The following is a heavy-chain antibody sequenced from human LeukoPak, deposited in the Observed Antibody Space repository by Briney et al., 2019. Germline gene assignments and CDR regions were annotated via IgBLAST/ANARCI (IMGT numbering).Heavy chain of an antibody. CDR3: ARVDDFSWFDP. D-gene: IGHD3-3*01. Sequence: GGSLRLSCAASGFTFSPYTMNWVRQAPGKGLEYVSAISSNGGSTYYANSVKGRFTISRDNSKNTLYLRMGSLRVEDMAVYYCARVDDFSWFDPWGQGTLVTVSS. CDR1: GFTFSPYT. V-gene: IGHV3-64*01. J-gene: IGHJ5*02. CDR2: ISSNGGST.